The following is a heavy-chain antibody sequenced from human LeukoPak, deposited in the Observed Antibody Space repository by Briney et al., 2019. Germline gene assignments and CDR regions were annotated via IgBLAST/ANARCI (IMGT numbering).Heavy chain of an antibody. CDR3: ARDHNPTGDYPDY. V-gene: IGHV3-21*01. CDR2: ISSSSSYI. CDR1: GFTFSSYS. D-gene: IGHD1-14*01. Sequence: PGGSLRLPCAASGFTFSSYSMNWVRQAPGKGLEWVSSISSSSSYIYYADSVKGRFTISRDNAKNSLYLQMNSLRAEDTAVYYCARDHNPTGDYPDYWGQGTLVTVSS. J-gene: IGHJ4*02.